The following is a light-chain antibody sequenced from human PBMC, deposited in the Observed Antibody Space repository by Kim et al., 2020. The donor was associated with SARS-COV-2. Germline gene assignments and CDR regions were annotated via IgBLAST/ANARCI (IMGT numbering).Light chain of an antibody. Sequence: SPGERATISCRASQSGSRDLACDQQNPGQAPRVGIYDASTRATGIPARFSGSGFGIEFNITSRSLQSEDFAVYFCQQYNNWPQTFGQGTKVDIK. CDR1: QSGSRD. CDR2: DAS. CDR3: QQYNNWPQT. J-gene: IGKJ1*01. V-gene: IGKV3-15*01.